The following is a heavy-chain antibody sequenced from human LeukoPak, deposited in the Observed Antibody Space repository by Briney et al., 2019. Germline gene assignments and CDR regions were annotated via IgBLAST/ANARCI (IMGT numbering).Heavy chain of an antibody. CDR1: GGPFSGYY. J-gene: IGHJ3*02. D-gene: IGHD3-3*01. Sequence: SETLSLTCAVYGGPFSGYYWSWIRQPPGKGLEWIGEINHSGSTNYNPSLKSRVTISVDTSKNQFSLKLSSVTAADTAVYYCARGWHYDFWSGYYAFDIWGQGTMVTVSS. CDR2: INHSGST. CDR3: ARGWHYDFWSGYYAFDI. V-gene: IGHV4-34*01.